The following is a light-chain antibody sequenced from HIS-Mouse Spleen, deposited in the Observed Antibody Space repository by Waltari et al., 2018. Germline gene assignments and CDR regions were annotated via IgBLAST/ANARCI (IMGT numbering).Light chain of an antibody. Sequence: QSALTQPVSVSGSPGQSITISCTGTSSDAGSYNLVSWYQQHPGKAPKLMIYEGSKRPSGVSNRFSGSKSGNTASLTISGLQAEDEADYYCCSYAGSSTSVFGGGTKLTVL. J-gene: IGLJ3*02. V-gene: IGLV2-23*01. CDR1: SSDAGSYNL. CDR3: CSYAGSSTSV. CDR2: EGS.